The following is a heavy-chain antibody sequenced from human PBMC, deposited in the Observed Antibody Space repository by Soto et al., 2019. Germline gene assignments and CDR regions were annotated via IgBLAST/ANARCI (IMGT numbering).Heavy chain of an antibody. Sequence: EVQLVESGGGLVQPGGSLRPSCAASGFTVSSDYMTWVRQAPGKGLEWLSTVYSGGTTYYADSVKGRFIISRDNSKNTLFLQMNNLRVEDTAMYYCARDPGYRNGMDVWGQGTTVTVSS. J-gene: IGHJ6*02. V-gene: IGHV3-66*01. D-gene: IGHD5-18*01. CDR3: ARDPGYRNGMDV. CDR1: GFTVSSDY. CDR2: VYSGGTT.